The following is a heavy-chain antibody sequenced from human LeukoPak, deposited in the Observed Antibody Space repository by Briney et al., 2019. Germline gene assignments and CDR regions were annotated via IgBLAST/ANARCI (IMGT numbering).Heavy chain of an antibody. CDR2: IRYDGSNK. Sequence: GGSLRLSCAASGFTFSSYGMHWVRQAPGKGLEWVAFIRYDGSNKYYADSVKGRFTISRDNSKNTLYLQMNSLRAEDTAVYYCAKDLTPTTVTTLDYWGQGTLVTASS. CDR1: GFTFSSYG. V-gene: IGHV3-30*02. D-gene: IGHD4-11*01. J-gene: IGHJ4*02. CDR3: AKDLTPTTVTTLDY.